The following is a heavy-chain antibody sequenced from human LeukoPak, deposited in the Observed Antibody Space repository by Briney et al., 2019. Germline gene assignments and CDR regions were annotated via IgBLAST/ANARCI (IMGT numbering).Heavy chain of an antibody. CDR3: ARAARGVISYYFDY. Sequence: PSETLSLTCTVSGGSISSYYWSWIRQPPGKGLEWIGYIYYSRSTNYNPSLKSRVTISVDTSKNQFSLKLSSVTAADTAVYYCARAARGVISYYFDYRGQGTLVTVSS. D-gene: IGHD3-10*01. CDR2: IYYSRST. V-gene: IGHV4-59*01. J-gene: IGHJ4*02. CDR1: GGSISSYY.